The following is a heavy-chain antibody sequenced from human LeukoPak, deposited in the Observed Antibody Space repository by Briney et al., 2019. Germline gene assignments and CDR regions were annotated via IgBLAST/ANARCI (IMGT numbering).Heavy chain of an antibody. D-gene: IGHD3-10*01. CDR2: ISSSSSYI. Sequence: PGGSLRLSCAASGFTFSSYSMSWVRQAPGKGLEWVSSISSSSSYIYYADSVKGRFTISRDNAKNSLYLQMNSLRAEDTAVYYSARDYYGSGSPYRDAFDIWRQGTMVTVSS. J-gene: IGHJ3*02. CDR3: ARDYYGSGSPYRDAFDI. V-gene: IGHV3-21*01. CDR1: GFTFSSYS.